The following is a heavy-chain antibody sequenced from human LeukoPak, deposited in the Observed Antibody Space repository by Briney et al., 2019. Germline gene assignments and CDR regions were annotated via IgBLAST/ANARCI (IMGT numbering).Heavy chain of an antibody. J-gene: IGHJ5*02. Sequence: ASVKVSCKASGYTFTSYAMHWVRQAPGQRLEWMGWINAGNGNTKYSQKFQGRVTITADESTSTAYMELSSLRSEDTAVYYCARGKLNGYNLKTWGQGTLVTVSS. CDR2: INAGNGNT. V-gene: IGHV1-3*01. D-gene: IGHD5-24*01. CDR3: ARGKLNGYNLKT. CDR1: GYTFTSYA.